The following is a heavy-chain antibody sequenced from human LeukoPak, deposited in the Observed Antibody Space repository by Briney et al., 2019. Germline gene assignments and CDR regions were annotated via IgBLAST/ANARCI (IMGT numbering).Heavy chain of an antibody. Sequence: GGSLRLSCAASGFTFSNYAMSWVRQAPGKGLEWVSAISGSGGSTYYADSVKGRFTISRDISKNTLYLQMNSLRAEDTAVYYCARVLSGRGSLYDYYYYMDVWGKGTTVTISS. CDR1: GFTFSNYA. J-gene: IGHJ6*03. V-gene: IGHV3-23*01. CDR3: ARVLSGRGSLYDYYYYMDV. D-gene: IGHD3-10*01. CDR2: ISGSGGST.